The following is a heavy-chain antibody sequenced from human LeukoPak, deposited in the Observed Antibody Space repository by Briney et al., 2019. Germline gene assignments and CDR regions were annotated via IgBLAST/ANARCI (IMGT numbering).Heavy chain of an antibody. V-gene: IGHV4-59*01. CDR3: AGGRSSSWYSFLDY. D-gene: IGHD6-13*01. J-gene: IGHJ4*02. Sequence: PSETLSLACTVSGGSISTYYWSWIRQPPGKGLEWIGYIYYSGSTNFNPSLTSRVTMSVETSKNQFSLRLSSVTAADTAVYYCAGGRSSSWYSFLDYWGQGTLVTVSS. CDR2: IYYSGST. CDR1: GGSISTYY.